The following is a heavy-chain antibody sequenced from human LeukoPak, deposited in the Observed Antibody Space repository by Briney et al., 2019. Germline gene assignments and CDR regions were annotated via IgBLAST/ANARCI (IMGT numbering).Heavy chain of an antibody. V-gene: IGHV4-30-2*01. D-gene: IGHD3-10*01. CDR2: ISHSGST. CDR1: GGSVSSGAYS. CDR3: ARTQPVRGGWFDP. J-gene: IGHJ5*02. Sequence: PSETLSLTCAVSGGSVSSGAYSWSWIRQPPGKGLEWIGYISHSGSTDYNPSLKSRVSISVDRSKNQFSLRLNSVTAADTAVYYCARTQPVRGGWFDPWGQGTLVTDSS.